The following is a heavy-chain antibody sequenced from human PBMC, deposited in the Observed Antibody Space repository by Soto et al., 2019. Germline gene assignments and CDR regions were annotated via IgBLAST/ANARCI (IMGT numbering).Heavy chain of an antibody. CDR3: RRGQRYVVF. Sequence: VPVNGAWNALGYAMSGYFIRLLRQAPGQGLEWIGWINTDNGDAKYSQKFQGRVTVTRDTSATTAYMEVSSLRSEVTAVYYSRRGQRYVVFWGLGTPVPVTS. V-gene: IGHV1-3*04. CDR1: GYAMSGYF. J-gene: IGHJ1*01. D-gene: IGHD1-1*01. CDR2: INTDNGDA.